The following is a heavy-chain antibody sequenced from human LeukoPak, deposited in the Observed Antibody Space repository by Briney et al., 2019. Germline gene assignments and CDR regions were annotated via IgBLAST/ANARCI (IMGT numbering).Heavy chain of an antibody. V-gene: IGHV1-8*01. CDR1: GYTFTSYD. CDR3: ARGRRYCTNGMCYSNYYYMDV. CDR2: MNPNSGHT. J-gene: IGHJ6*03. Sequence: ASVKVSCKTSGYTFTSYDINWVRQATGQGPEWMGWMNPNSGHTGYAQKFQGRVTMTRNTSISTAYMELSSLRSEDTAVYYCARGRRYCTNGMCYSNYYYMDVWGKGTTVTVSS. D-gene: IGHD2-8*01.